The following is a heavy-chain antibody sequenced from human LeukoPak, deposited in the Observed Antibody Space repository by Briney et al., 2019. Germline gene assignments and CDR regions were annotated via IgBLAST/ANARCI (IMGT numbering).Heavy chain of an antibody. CDR2: IIPIFGTA. V-gene: IGHV1-69*13. J-gene: IGHJ4*02. CDR3: AGEGIRIVGATNPFDY. CDR1: GGTFSSYA. Sequence: PVKVSCKASGGTFSSYAISWVRQAPGQGLEWMGGIIPIFGTANYAQKFQGRVTITADESTSTAYMELSSLRAEDTAVYYCAGEGIRIVGATNPFDYWGQGTLVTVSS. D-gene: IGHD1-26*01.